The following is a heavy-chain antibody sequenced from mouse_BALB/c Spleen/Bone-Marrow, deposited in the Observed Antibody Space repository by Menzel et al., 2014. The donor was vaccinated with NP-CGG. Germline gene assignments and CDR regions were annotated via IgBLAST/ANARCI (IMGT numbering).Heavy chain of an antibody. Sequence: VQLQQSGPELVKPGASVKISCKTSGYTFTDYTMHWVRQSHGKSLGWIGSINPNNGGSSCNQKFKAKATLTIDKSSSTPYMELRSLTSEDSAVYYCARAVHFDYWGQGTTPTVSS. CDR1: GYTFTDYT. CDR2: INPNNGGS. V-gene: IGHV1-22*01. CDR3: ARAVHFDY. J-gene: IGHJ2*01.